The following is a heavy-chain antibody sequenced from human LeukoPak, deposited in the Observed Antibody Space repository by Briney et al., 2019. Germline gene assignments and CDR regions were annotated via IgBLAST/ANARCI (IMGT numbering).Heavy chain of an antibody. J-gene: IGHJ4*02. Sequence: SSETLSLTCAVSGGSISSSNWWNWVRQAPGKGLEWIGQIYHSGTTNYNPSLKSRVTILVDKSKNQFSLRLNSVTAADTAMYYCARGAVAGTAQFPSIDSWGRGTLVVVS. CDR1: GGSISSSNW. D-gene: IGHD6-19*01. V-gene: IGHV4-4*02. CDR3: ARGAVAGTAQFPSIDS. CDR2: IYHSGTT.